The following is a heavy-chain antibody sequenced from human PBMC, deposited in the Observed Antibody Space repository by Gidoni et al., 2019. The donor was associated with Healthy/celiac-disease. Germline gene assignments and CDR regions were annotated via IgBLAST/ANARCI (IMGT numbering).Heavy chain of an antibody. D-gene: IGHD3-3*01. J-gene: IGHJ6*02. Sequence: QVQLVQSGAEVKKPGASVKVSCKASGYTFTSYAMHWVRQAPGPRLEWMGWINAGNGNTKDSQKFQGRDTITRDTSASTAYMELSSLRSEDTAVYYCASPSDNDFWSGYYYGMDVWGQGTTVTVSS. CDR1: GYTFTSYA. CDR3: ASPSDNDFWSGYYYGMDV. CDR2: INAGNGNT. V-gene: IGHV1-3*01.